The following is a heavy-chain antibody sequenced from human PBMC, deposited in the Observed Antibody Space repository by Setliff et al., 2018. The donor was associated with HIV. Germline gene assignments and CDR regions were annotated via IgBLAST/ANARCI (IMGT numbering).Heavy chain of an antibody. Sequence: GESLKISCKSSGYVFTNYWIGWVRQMPGKGLEWMGIISPDDSDTRYSPSFQGQVTISVDKSTSTAYLQWSSLKASDSAIYYCARHFGISYRSPFDPWGQGTLVTVSS. V-gene: IGHV5-51*01. CDR2: ISPDDSDT. J-gene: IGHJ5*02. CDR3: ARHFGISYRSPFDP. D-gene: IGHD3-3*01. CDR1: GYVFTNYW.